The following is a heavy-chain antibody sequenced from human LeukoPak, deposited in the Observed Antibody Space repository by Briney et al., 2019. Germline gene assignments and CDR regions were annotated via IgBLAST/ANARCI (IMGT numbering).Heavy chain of an antibody. CDR2: ISGSGGST. CDR3: AKDLTGIAVAGSPDY. CDR1: GFTLSSYA. V-gene: IGHV3-23*01. Sequence: GGSLRLSCAASGFTLSSYAMSWVRQAPGKGLEWVSAISGSGGSTYYADSVKGRFTISRDNSKNTLYLQMNSLRSEDTAVYYCAKDLTGIAVAGSPDYWGQGTLVTVSS. D-gene: IGHD6-19*01. J-gene: IGHJ4*02.